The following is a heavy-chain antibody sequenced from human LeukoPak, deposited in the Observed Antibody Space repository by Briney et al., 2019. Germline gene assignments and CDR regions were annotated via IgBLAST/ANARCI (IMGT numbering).Heavy chain of an antibody. CDR3: ARAAAMDNWFDP. J-gene: IGHJ5*02. V-gene: IGHV1-69*13. CDR2: IIPIFGTA. D-gene: IGHD2-2*01. CDR1: GGTFSSYA. Sequence: SVKVSCKASGGTFSSYAISWVRQAPGQGLEWMGGIIPIFGTANYAQKFQGRVTITADESTSTAYMELSSLRSEDTAVYYCARAAAMDNWFDPWGQGTLVTVSS.